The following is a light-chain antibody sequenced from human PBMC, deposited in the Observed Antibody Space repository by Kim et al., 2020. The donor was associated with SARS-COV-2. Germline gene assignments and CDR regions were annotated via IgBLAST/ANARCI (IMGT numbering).Light chain of an antibody. Sequence: DIQMTQSPSTLSASVGDRVTITCRTTQSISSHLNWYQQKPGRAPKLLISAASTLQGGVPSRFSGSGSVTDFTLTISSLQPEDFATYFCQHSYIAPSTFGPGTKVDI. CDR2: AAS. J-gene: IGKJ3*01. CDR3: QHSYIAPST. CDR1: QSISSH. V-gene: IGKV1-39*01.